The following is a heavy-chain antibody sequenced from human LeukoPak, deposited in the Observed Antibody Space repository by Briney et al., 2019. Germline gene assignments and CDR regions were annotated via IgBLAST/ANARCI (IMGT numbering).Heavy chain of an antibody. V-gene: IGHV3-66*01. CDR2: IYSGGST. CDR3: ALAAAGASDLAY. CDR1: GFTVSSNY. Sequence: GGSLRLSCAASGFTVSSNYMSWVRQAPGKGLEWVSVIYSGGSTYYADSVKGRFTISRDNSKNTLYLQMNSLRAEDTAVYYCALAAAGASDLAYWGQGTLATVS. D-gene: IGHD6-13*01. J-gene: IGHJ4*02.